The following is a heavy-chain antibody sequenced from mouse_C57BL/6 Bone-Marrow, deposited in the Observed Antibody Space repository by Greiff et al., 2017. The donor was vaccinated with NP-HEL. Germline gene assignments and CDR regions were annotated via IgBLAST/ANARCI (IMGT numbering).Heavy chain of an antibody. CDR1: GFTFTDYY. CDR2: IDPEDGGT. Sequence: VQLQQSGAELVKPGASVKLSCTASGFTFTDYYMHWVKQRPEQGLEWIGRIDPEDGGTNYAPKFQGKATITADTSSNPAYLPLRSLTSEDSAVLFCARGLLPPWFAYWGQGTLVTVSA. D-gene: IGHD2-3*01. V-gene: IGHV14-2*01. J-gene: IGHJ3*01. CDR3: ARGLLPPWFAY.